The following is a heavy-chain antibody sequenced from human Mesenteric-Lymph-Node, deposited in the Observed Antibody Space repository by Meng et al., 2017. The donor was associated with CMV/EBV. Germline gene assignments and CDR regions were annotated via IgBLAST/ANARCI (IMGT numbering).Heavy chain of an antibody. V-gene: IGHV4-38-2*02. Sequence: GSLRLSCTVSGYSISSGYYWGWIRQPPGKGLEWIGTIYHSGTTYYNPSLKSRVTISVDTSKNQFSLKLSSVTAADTAVYYCARGTIDVLLCPLGHWGQGTLVTVSS. CDR1: GYSISSGYY. J-gene: IGHJ1*01. D-gene: IGHD3-10*01. CDR3: ARGTIDVLLCPLGH. CDR2: IYHSGTT.